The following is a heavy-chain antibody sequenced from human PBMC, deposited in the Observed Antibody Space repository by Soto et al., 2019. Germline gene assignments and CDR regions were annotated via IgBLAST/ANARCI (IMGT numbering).Heavy chain of an antibody. Sequence: QVQLVQSGAEVKKPGASVKVSCKASGYTFTSYDINWVRQATGQGLEWMGWMNPNSGNTGYAQKFQGRVTMTRNTSLSIADMELGWLRVEDSAADYGGGGLSLIRSGMDGWVQGTAVTVSS. V-gene: IGHV1-8*01. J-gene: IGHJ6*02. D-gene: IGHD3-16*01. CDR3: GGGLSLIRSGMDG. CDR1: GYTFTSYD. CDR2: MNPNSGNT.